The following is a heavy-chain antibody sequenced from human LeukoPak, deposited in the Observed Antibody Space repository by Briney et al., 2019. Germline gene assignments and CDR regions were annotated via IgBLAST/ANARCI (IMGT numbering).Heavy chain of an antibody. CDR1: GFTFSSYA. Sequence: PGGSLRLSCAASGFTFSSYAMSWVRQAPGKGLEWVSSISSSSSYIYYADSVKGRFTISRDNAKNSLYLQMNSLRAEDTAVYYCARVSRDTFDYWGQGTLVTVSS. D-gene: IGHD5-24*01. J-gene: IGHJ4*02. CDR3: ARVSRDTFDY. CDR2: ISSSSSYI. V-gene: IGHV3-21*01.